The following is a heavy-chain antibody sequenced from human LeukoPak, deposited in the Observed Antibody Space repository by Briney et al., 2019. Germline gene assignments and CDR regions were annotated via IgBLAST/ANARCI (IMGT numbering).Heavy chain of an antibody. CDR3: ARDKTSNDYGDYPWFDP. CDR2: INHSGST. J-gene: IGHJ5*02. V-gene: IGHV4-39*07. Sequence: PSETLSLTCTVSGGSISSSSYYWGWIRQPPGKGLEWIGEINHSGSTNYNPSLKSRVTISVDTSKNQFSLKLSSVTAADTAVYYCARDKTSNDYGDYPWFDPWGQGTLVTVSS. D-gene: IGHD4-17*01. CDR1: GGSISSSSYY.